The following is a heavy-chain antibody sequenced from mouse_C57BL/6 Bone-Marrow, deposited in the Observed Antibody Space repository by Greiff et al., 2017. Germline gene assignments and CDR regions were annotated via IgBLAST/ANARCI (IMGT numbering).Heavy chain of an antibody. CDR2: INPSSGYT. D-gene: IGHD1-1*01. Sequence: VQLQQSGAELARPGASVKMSCKASGYTFTSYTMHWVKQRPGQGLEWIGYINPSSGYTKYNQKFKDKATLTVDKSSSTAYMQLSSRTSEDSAVYYCARWRNYTWFAYWGQGTLVTVSA. J-gene: IGHJ3*01. CDR1: GYTFTSYT. V-gene: IGHV1-4*01. CDR3: ARWRNYTWFAY.